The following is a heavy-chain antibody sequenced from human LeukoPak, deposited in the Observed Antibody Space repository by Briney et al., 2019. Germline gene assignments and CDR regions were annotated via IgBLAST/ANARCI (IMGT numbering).Heavy chain of an antibody. J-gene: IGHJ5*02. CDR1: GGSISSGGYY. CDR3: ARASWVEDFWSGYYTRHNWFDP. CDR2: IYHSGST. Sequence: SETLSLTCTVSGGSISSGGYYWSWIQQPPGKGLEWIGYIYHSGSTYYNPSLKSRVTISVDTSKNQFSLKLSSVTAADTAVYYCARASWVEDFWSGYYTRHNWFDPWGQGTLVTVSS. V-gene: IGHV4-30-2*01. D-gene: IGHD3-3*01.